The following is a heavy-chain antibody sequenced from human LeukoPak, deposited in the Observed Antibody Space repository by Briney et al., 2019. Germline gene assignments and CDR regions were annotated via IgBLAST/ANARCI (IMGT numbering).Heavy chain of an antibody. CDR2: ISAYNGNT. D-gene: IGHD3-10*01. Sequence: ASVKVSCKASGYTFTSYGISWVRQAPGQGLEWMGWISAYNGNTNYAQKLQGRVTMTTDTSTSTAYMELRSLRSDDTAVYYCARDVLWFGETSSYGMDVWGQGTTVTVSS. CDR3: ARDVLWFGETSSYGMDV. V-gene: IGHV1-18*01. J-gene: IGHJ6*02. CDR1: GYTFTSYG.